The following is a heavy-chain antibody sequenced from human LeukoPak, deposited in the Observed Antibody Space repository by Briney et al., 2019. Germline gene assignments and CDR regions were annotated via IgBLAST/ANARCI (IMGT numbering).Heavy chain of an antibody. D-gene: IGHD3-10*01. V-gene: IGHV3-7*01. J-gene: IGHJ4*02. Sequence: PGGSLRLSCAASGFTFSSYWMSWVRQAPGNGLEWVANIKQDGSEKYYVDSVKGRFTISRDNAKNSLYLQMNSLRAEDTAVYYCARGRGSYYGSGSYYSDYWGQGTLVTVSS. CDR1: GFTFSSYW. CDR3: ARGRGSYYGSGSYYSDY. CDR2: IKQDGSEK.